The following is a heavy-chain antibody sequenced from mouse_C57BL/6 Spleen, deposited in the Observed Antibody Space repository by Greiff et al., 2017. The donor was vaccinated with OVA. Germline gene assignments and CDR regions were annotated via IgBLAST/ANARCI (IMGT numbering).Heavy chain of an antibody. J-gene: IGHJ3*01. CDR1: GYTFTSYG. CDR3: ARMTTVVEGFAY. V-gene: IGHV1-81*01. CDR2: IYPSSGNT. D-gene: IGHD1-1*01. Sequence: VQLPQSGAELARPGASVKLSCKASGYTFTSYGLSWVKQRTGQGLEWIGEIYPSSGNTYYNEKFKSKATLTADTSSSTAYMELRSLTSEDSAVYFCARMTTVVEGFAYWGQGTLVTVSA.